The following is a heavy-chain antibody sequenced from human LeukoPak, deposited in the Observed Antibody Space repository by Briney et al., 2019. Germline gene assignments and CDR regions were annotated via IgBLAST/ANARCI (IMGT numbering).Heavy chain of an antibody. D-gene: IGHD3-9*01. CDR3: ARGDPGYDAFDI. V-gene: IGHV4-39*07. J-gene: IGHJ3*02. CDR2: IYYSGST. Sequence: SETLSLTCTDSGGSISSSSYYWGWIRQPPGKGLEWIGSIYYSGSTYYNPSLKSRVTISVDTSKNQFSLKLSSVTAADTAVYYCARGDPGYDAFDIWGQGTMVTVYS. CDR1: GGSISSSSYY.